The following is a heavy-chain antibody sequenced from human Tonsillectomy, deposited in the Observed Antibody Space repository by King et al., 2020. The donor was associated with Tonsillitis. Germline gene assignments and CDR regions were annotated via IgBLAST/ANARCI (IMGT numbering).Heavy chain of an antibody. V-gene: IGHV4-59*08. Sequence: VQLQESGPGLVKPSETLSLTCTVSGGSISSYYWSWIRQPPGKGLEWIGHIYYSGSTNYNPSLKSRVTISVDTSKNQFSLRLSSVTAADTAVYYCAGLYCGSTSCYIDYWGQGTLVTVSS. J-gene: IGHJ4*02. CDR1: GGSISSYY. CDR3: AGLYCGSTSCYIDY. CDR2: IYYSGST. D-gene: IGHD2-2*01.